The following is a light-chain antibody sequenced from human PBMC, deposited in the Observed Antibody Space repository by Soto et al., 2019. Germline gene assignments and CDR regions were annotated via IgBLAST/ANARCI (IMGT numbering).Light chain of an antibody. V-gene: IGKV3-20*01. Sequence: EIVLTQSPGTLSLSPGERATLSCRASQSVSSSYLAWDQQKPGQAPMLLIYGASSRATCIPDRFMGSGSGPELTLSISRREPEDCAVDYCQQYCSSPWTLVPGTKVELK. CDR3: QQYCSSPWT. J-gene: IGKJ1*01. CDR2: GAS. CDR1: QSVSSSY.